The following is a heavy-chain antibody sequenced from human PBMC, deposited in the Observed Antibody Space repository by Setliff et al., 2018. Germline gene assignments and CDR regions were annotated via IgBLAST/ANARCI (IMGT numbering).Heavy chain of an antibody. CDR1: GFTFSHYA. Sequence: PGGSLRLSCAASGFTFSHYAMTWTRQAPGKGLEWVSVIRGSEGRMTASYVDSVRGRFTISRDNSKNMVYLQMNSLRVEDTAVYYCAKDPPWSPDYYFDYWGQGTLVTVSS. CDR3: AKDPPWSPDYYFDY. CDR2: IRGSEGRMTA. V-gene: IGHV3-23*01. D-gene: IGHD3-3*01. J-gene: IGHJ4*02.